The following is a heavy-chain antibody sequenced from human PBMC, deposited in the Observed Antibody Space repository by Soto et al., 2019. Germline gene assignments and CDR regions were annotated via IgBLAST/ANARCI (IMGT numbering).Heavy chain of an antibody. CDR3: ARGHLRGSYRWDTFDI. J-gene: IGHJ3*02. Sequence: GASVKVSCKASGYTFTNYDINWVRQAPGQGLEWMGWISAYNGNTNYAQKVQGRVTMTTDTSTTTAYMELRSLRSDDTAVYYCARGHLRGSYRWDTFDIWGQGTMVNVS. V-gene: IGHV1-18*04. D-gene: IGHD3-16*02. CDR2: ISAYNGNT. CDR1: GYTFTNYD.